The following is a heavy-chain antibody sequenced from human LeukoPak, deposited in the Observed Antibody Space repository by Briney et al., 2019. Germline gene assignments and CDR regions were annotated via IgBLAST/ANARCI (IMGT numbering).Heavy chain of an antibody. CDR1: GFTFSTSW. J-gene: IGHJ4*02. D-gene: IGHD3-10*01. CDR3: ARGRSGSYGFFDY. V-gene: IGHV3-74*03. CDR2: IDSDGSRI. Sequence: PGGSLRLSCEGSGFTFSTSWMHWVRHAPGKGLVWVSRIDSDGSRITYADSVKGRFTISRDNAKNTVYLQMNSLRAEDTAVYYCARGRSGSYGFFDYWSLGNLVTVSS.